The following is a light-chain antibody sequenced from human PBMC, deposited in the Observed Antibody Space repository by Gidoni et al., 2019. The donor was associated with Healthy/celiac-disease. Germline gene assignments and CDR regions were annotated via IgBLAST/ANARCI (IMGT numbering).Light chain of an antibody. CDR1: QSVRSN. CDR3: QQYNNWPPCT. CDR2: GAS. Sequence: IALTQSQATLSVSPAARATVSCTASQSVRSNISWYQQKPGQAPRLLIYGASTRATGTPARSSGIGSGTEFTLTISSMQSEDFAVYYCQQYNNWPPCTFGQGTKLEIK. J-gene: IGKJ1*01. V-gene: IGKV3-15*01.